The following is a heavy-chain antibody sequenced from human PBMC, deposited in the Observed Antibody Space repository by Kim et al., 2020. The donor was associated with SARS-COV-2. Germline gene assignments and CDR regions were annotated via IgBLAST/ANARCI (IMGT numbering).Heavy chain of an antibody. CDR3: AKDIEPYYYDSSGWGHFDY. V-gene: IGHV3-9*01. CDR2: ISWNSGSI. D-gene: IGHD3-22*01. CDR1: GFTFDDYA. J-gene: IGHJ4*02. Sequence: GGSLRLSCAASGFTFDDYAMHWVRQAPGKGLEWVSGISWNSGSIGYADSVKGRFTISRDNAKNSLYLQMNSLRAEDTALYYCAKDIEPYYYDSSGWGHFDYWGQGTLVTVSS.